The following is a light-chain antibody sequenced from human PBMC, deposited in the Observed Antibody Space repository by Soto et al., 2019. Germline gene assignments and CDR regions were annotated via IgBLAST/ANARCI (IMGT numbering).Light chain of an antibody. CDR1: QGVSRY. V-gene: IGKV1-8*01. CDR3: QQYYDYPWT. CDR2: GAS. Sequence: AIRMTQSPSSLSASTGDRVTITCRASQGVSRYLAWYQQKPGKAPKLLIYGASTLQSRVPSRFSGSGSGTDFALTISSLQPEDFVTYYCQQYYDYPWTFGQGTKVEIK. J-gene: IGKJ1*01.